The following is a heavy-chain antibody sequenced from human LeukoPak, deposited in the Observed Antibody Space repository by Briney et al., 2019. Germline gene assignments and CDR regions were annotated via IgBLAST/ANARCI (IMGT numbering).Heavy chain of an antibody. J-gene: IGHJ4*02. V-gene: IGHV5-51*01. Sequence: GESLKISCKGSGYSFSNYRIGWVRQMPGKGLEWMGIIYPGDSDTRYSPSFQGQVTISVDESINTAYLQWSSLEASDTAMYYCARQYGRPFDYWGQGTLVTVPS. CDR2: IYPGDSDT. CDR1: GYSFSNYR. D-gene: IGHD4-17*01. CDR3: ARQYGRPFDY.